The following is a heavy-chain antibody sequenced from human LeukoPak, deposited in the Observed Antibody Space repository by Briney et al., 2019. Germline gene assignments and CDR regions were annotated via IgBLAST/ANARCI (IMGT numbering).Heavy chain of an antibody. CDR1: GFIFSSYW. J-gene: IGHJ4*02. CDR3: ARGWRVVRGVIINRFDY. V-gene: IGHV3-7*01. CDR2: IKQDGSEK. D-gene: IGHD3-10*01. Sequence: GGSLRLSCATSGFIFSSYWMSWVRQAPGKGLEWVANIKQDGSEKYYVDSVKGRFTISRDNAKNSLYLQMNSLRAEDTAVYYCARGWRVVRGVIINRFDYWGQGTLVTVSS.